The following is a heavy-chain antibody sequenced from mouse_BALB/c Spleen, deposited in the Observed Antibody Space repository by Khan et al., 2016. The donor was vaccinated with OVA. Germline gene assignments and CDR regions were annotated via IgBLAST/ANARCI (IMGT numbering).Heavy chain of an antibody. CDR1: GYSITSEYA. D-gene: IGHD2-4*01. J-gene: IGHJ3*01. V-gene: IGHV3-2*02. CDR2: INYSGNT. CDR3: ARKDYYNYDPFPY. Sequence: VQLKESGPGLVKPSQSLSLTCTVTGYSITSEYAWNWIRQFPGNKLEWMGYINYSGNTRFNPSLKSRTSITQETSKNQFFLPLNSVTTEYTATYFCARKDYYNYDPFPYWGQGTLVTVSA.